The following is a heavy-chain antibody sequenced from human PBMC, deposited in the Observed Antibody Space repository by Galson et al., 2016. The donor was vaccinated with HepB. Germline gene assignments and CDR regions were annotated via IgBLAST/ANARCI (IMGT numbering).Heavy chain of an antibody. CDR2: IWFDGSNS. V-gene: IGHV3-33*01. D-gene: IGHD3-10*01. CDR1: GFTFNTYA. J-gene: IGHJ4*02. CDR3: ATDPPGSGYYLDN. Sequence: SLRLSCAASGFTFNTYAMHWVRQAPGKGLEWVAFIWFDGSNSYYADSVKGRFTISRDNSTNTLYLQMSSLRAEDTAVYYCATDPPGSGYYLDNWGQGTLVTVSS.